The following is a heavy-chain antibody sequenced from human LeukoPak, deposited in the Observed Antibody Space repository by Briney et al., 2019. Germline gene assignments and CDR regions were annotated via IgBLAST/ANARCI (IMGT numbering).Heavy chain of an antibody. Sequence: SETLSLTCTVSGYSISSGYYWGWIRQPPGKGLEWIGSIYHSGSTYYNPSLKSRVTISVDTSKNQFSLKLSSVTAADTAVYYCARATHQNKIVVVPAAIEYWGQGTLVTVSS. J-gene: IGHJ4*02. CDR1: GYSISSGYY. CDR2: IYHSGST. V-gene: IGHV4-38-2*02. CDR3: ARATHQNKIVVVPAAIEY. D-gene: IGHD2-2*01.